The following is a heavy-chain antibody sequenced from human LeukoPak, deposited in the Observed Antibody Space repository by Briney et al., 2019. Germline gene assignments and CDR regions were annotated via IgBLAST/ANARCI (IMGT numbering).Heavy chain of an antibody. CDR3: ASLNRGGYGDSYPYYMDV. Sequence: SETLSLTCTVSGFSISSGYYWGWIRQPPGKGLEWIGSIYHSGSTYYNPSLKSRVTISVDTSKNQFSLRLSSVTAADTAVYYCASLNRGGYGDSYPYYMDVWGKGTTVTVSS. D-gene: IGHD4-17*01. V-gene: IGHV4-38-2*02. CDR1: GFSISSGYY. J-gene: IGHJ6*03. CDR2: IYHSGST.